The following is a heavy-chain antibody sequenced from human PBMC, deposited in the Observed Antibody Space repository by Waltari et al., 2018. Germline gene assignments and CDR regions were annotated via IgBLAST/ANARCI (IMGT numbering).Heavy chain of an antibody. CDR3: ASTGHIAAASKKEKPFDY. D-gene: IGHD6-13*01. J-gene: IGHJ4*02. CDR2: INHSGST. CDR1: GGSFSGYY. V-gene: IGHV4-34*01. Sequence: QVQLQQWGAGRLKPSETLSLTCAVYGGSFSGYYWSWIRQPPGKGLEWIGEINHSGSTNYNPSLKSRVTISVDTSKNQFSLKLSSVTAADTAVYYCASTGHIAAASKKEKPFDYWGQGTLVTVSS.